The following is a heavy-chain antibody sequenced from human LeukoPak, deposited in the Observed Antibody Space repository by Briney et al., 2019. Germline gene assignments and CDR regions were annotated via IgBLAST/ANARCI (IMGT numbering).Heavy chain of an antibody. CDR3: AKLAGASTN. J-gene: IGHJ4*02. CDR1: GGSISSSGHY. Sequence: SETLSLTCTVSGGSISSSGHYWGWIRQPPGKGLEWIGSMYYSGSTYYNPSLKSRVTIFVDTSKNQFSLNLSSVTAADTAVYYCAKLAGASTNWGQGTLVTVSS. D-gene: IGHD6-19*01. V-gene: IGHV4-39*01. CDR2: MYYSGST.